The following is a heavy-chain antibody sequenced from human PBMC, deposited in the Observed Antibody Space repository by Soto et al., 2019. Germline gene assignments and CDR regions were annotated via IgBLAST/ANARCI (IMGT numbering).Heavy chain of an antibody. CDR2: INHSGST. D-gene: IGHD3-16*01. V-gene: IGHV4-34*01. J-gene: IGHJ5*02. CDR3: ASGWWGTSGTTNCFDP. CDR1: GGSFSGYY. Sequence: QVQLQQWGAGLLKPSETLSLTCAVYGGSFSGYYWSWIRQPPGKGLEWIGEINHSGSTNYNPSLKSRVTISVDTSKNQFSLKLSSVTAADTAVYYCASGWWGTSGTTNCFDPWGQGTLVTVSS.